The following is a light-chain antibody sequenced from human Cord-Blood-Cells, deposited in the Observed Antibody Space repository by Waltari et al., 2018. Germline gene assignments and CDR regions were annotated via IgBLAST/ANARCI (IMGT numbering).Light chain of an antibody. V-gene: IGKV1-33*01. Sequence: DIRMTQSPSSLSASVGDRVTITCQASQDISNYLNWYQQKPGKAPKLQIYDASNLETGVPSRFSGSGSGTDFTFTISSLQPEDIATYYCQQYDNLFTFGPGTKVDIK. CDR1: QDISNY. CDR3: QQYDNLFT. CDR2: DAS. J-gene: IGKJ3*01.